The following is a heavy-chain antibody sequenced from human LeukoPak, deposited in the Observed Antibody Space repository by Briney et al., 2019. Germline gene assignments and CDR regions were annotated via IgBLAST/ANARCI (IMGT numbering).Heavy chain of an antibody. CDR1: GFTFSSYA. D-gene: IGHD5-18*01. J-gene: IGHJ3*02. Sequence: GGSLRLSCAASGFTFSSYAMSWVRQAPGKGLEWVSTISGSGGTTYFPDSLKGRFPISRDNSKNTLYLQMNSLRTEDTAVYYCAKGMGYSYGDAFDIWGQGTMVTVSS. CDR3: AKGMGYSYGDAFDI. V-gene: IGHV3-23*01. CDR2: ISGSGGTT.